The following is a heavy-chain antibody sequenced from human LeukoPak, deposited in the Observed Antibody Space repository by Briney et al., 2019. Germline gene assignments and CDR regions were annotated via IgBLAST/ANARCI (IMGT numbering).Heavy chain of an antibody. J-gene: IGHJ4*02. CDR2: ISGSGGST. CDR1: GFTFTSYA. CDR3: AKDRGRTWVQVAN. D-gene: IGHD2-15*01. V-gene: IGHV3-23*01. Sequence: GGSLSLSCAASGFTFTSYAMTWVRQAPGKGLEWVSGISGSGGSTYYADSVKGRFTISRDNSKNTLYLQMNSLRVEDTAVYYCAKDRGRTWVQVANWGQGTLVTVSS.